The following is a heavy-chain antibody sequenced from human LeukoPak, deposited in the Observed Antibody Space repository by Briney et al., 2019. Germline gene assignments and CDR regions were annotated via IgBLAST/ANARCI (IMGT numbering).Heavy chain of an antibody. CDR2: IKQDGSEK. CDR3: ARKDLYGDYAQGFDY. D-gene: IGHD4-17*01. V-gene: IGHV3-7*01. Sequence: GGSLRLSCAASGFTFSSYAMSWVRQAPGKGLEWVANIKQDGSEKYYVDSVKGRFTISRDNAKNSLYLQMNSLRAEDTAVYYCARKDLYGDYAQGFDYWGQGTLVTVSS. J-gene: IGHJ4*02. CDR1: GFTFSSYA.